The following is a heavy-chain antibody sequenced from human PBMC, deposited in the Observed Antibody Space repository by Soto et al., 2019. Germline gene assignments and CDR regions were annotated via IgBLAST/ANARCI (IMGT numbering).Heavy chain of an antibody. V-gene: IGHV3-64*01. Sequence: EVQLVESGGGLVQPGGSLRLSCAASGFTFSSYAMHWVRQAPGKGLEYVSTISSNGGSTYYANSVKGRFTISRDNSKNTLYLQMGSLRAEDMAVYYCARDVCGYSAYGLDYWGQGTLVTVSS. CDR1: GFTFSSYA. CDR3: ARDVCGYSAYGLDY. D-gene: IGHD5-12*01. J-gene: IGHJ4*02. CDR2: ISSNGGST.